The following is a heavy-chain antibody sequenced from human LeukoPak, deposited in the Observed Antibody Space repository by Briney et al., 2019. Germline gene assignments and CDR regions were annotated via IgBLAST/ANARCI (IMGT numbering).Heavy chain of an antibody. Sequence: ASVKVSCKASGYTFNNYGITWVRQAPGQGLEWMGWISVYNGNTNYAQKLQGRLTMTTDTSTSTAHMELRSLRSDDTAVYYCARDDYGDSKGRFDPWGQGTLVTVSS. D-gene: IGHD4-17*01. CDR3: ARDDYGDSKGRFDP. J-gene: IGHJ5*02. CDR1: GYTFNNYG. V-gene: IGHV1-18*01. CDR2: ISVYNGNT.